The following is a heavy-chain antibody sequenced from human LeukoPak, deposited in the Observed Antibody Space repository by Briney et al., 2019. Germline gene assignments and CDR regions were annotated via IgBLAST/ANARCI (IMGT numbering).Heavy chain of an antibody. CDR3: AREVGQYSSGWLSSEFYFDY. J-gene: IGHJ4*02. V-gene: IGHV4-4*07. D-gene: IGHD6-19*01. Sequence: SETLSLTCTVSGGSISSYYWSWIRQPAGKGLEWIGRIYSSGSTNYNPSLKSRVTMSVDTSKNQFSLNLSSVTAADTAVYYCAREVGQYSSGWLSSEFYFDYWGQGTLVTVSS. CDR1: GGSISSYY. CDR2: IYSSGST.